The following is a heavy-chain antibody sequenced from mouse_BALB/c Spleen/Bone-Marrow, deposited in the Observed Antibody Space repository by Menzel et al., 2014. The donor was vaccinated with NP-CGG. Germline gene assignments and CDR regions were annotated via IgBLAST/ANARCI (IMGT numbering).Heavy chain of an antibody. CDR3: ARRGYDNSYWYFGV. Sequence: EVQLVESGGDLVKPGGSLKLSCAAPGFTFSSYGMSWVRQTPDKRLEWVATISSGGSHTYYPDSVKGRFTISRDNAKNTLYLQMSSLKSEDTAIYYCARRGYDNSYWYFGVWGAGTTVTVSS. D-gene: IGHD2-10*02. CDR2: ISSGGSHT. CDR1: GFTFSSYG. J-gene: IGHJ1*01. V-gene: IGHV5-6*01.